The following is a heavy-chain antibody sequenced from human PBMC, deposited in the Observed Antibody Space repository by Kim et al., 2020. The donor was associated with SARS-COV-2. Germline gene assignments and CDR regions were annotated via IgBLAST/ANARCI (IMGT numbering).Heavy chain of an antibody. CDR2: IYYSGST. D-gene: IGHD3-22*01. Sequence: PETLSLTCTVSGGSISSYYWSWIRQPPGKGLEWIGYIYYSGSTNYNPSLKSRVTISVDTSKNQFSLKLSSVTAADTAVYYCASYYYDSSGYYYEYWGQGTLVTVSS. CDR1: GGSISSYY. J-gene: IGHJ4*02. V-gene: IGHV4-59*08. CDR3: ASYYYDSSGYYYEY.